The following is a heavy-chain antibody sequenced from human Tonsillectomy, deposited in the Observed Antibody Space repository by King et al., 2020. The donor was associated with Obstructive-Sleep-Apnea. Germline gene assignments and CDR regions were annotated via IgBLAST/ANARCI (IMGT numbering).Heavy chain of an antibody. V-gene: IGHV3-23*04. CDR1: GFTFSRYA. CDR3: AKDRIVVVTAPFDY. CDR2: ISASGGTT. J-gene: IGHJ4*02. Sequence: VQLVESGGGLIQPGGSLRLSCVASGFTFSRYAMSWVRQAPGKGLERVSSISASGGTTNYADSVKGRFTTSRQNSRNTLYLQMNSLRAEDTALYYCAKDRIVVVTAPFDYWGQGVLVTVSS. D-gene: IGHD2-21*02.